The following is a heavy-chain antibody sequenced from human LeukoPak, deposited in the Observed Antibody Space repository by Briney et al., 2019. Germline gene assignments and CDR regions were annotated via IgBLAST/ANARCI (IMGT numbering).Heavy chain of an antibody. D-gene: IGHD5-18*01. CDR3: ARRDNSDGYAVFDY. Sequence: SETLSLTCTVSGGSISSGGYYWSWIRQHPGKGLEWIGYIYYSGSTYYNPSLKSRVSISVDTSKNQFSLKLSAVTAADTAVYYCARRDNSDGYAVFDYWGQGTLVTVSS. J-gene: IGHJ4*02. CDR2: IYYSGST. V-gene: IGHV4-31*03. CDR1: GGSISSGGYY.